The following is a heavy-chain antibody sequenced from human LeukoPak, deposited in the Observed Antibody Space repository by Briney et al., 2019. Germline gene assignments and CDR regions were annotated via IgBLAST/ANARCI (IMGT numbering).Heavy chain of an antibody. CDR2: ISGSGGST. Sequence: PGGSLRLSCAASGFTFSSYAMSWVRPAPGKGLEWVLAISGSGGSTYYADSVKGRFTISRDNSKNTLYLQMNSLRAEDTAVYYCAKASSGYYSWYFDYWGQGTLVTVSS. CDR3: AKASSGYYSWYFDY. CDR1: GFTFSSYA. V-gene: IGHV3-23*01. J-gene: IGHJ4*02. D-gene: IGHD3-22*01.